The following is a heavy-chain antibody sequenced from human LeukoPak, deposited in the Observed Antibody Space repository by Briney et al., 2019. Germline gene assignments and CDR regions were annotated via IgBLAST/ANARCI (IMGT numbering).Heavy chain of an antibody. CDR1: GYTFTSYD. V-gene: IGHV1-8*01. D-gene: IGHD6-19*01. Sequence: GASVKVSCKASGYTFTSYDINWVRQATGQGLEWMGWMNPNSGNTGYAQKFQGRVTMTRNTSISTAYMELSSLRSEDTAVYYCARGGTQWLVRKGHQAIDYWGQGTLVTVSS. CDR3: ARGGTQWLVRKGHQAIDY. CDR2: MNPNSGNT. J-gene: IGHJ4*02.